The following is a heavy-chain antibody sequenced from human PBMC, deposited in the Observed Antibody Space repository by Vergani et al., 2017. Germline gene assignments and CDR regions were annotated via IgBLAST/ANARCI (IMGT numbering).Heavy chain of an antibody. CDR2: IQVDGSNQ. CDR1: GFTLSNYD. D-gene: IGHD3-16*01. CDR3: AKHFRGWGIDY. Sequence: QVQLVESRGGVVQRGGSLRLSCATSGFTLSNYDMQWIRPGPGKGLEFVAFIQVDGSNQYYADSVKGRFTLSRDFSKNTLYLQMNSLRTDDTATYYCAKHFRGWGIDYWGQGTQVIVSS. V-gene: IGHV3-30*02. J-gene: IGHJ4*02.